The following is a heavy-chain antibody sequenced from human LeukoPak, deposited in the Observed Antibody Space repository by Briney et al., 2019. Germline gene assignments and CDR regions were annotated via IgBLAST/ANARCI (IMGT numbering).Heavy chain of an antibody. Sequence: GASVKVSCKASGYPFTTYGLSWARQAPGQGLEWMGQISGNDGDTTYAQKFQGRVTMTTDTGTTTAYMELTSLTSDDTAVYYCARDVPDFWSGFDHWGQGTLVTVSP. V-gene: IGHV1-18*01. D-gene: IGHD3-3*01. CDR3: ARDVPDFWSGFDH. CDR1: GYPFTTYG. J-gene: IGHJ4*02. CDR2: ISGNDGDT.